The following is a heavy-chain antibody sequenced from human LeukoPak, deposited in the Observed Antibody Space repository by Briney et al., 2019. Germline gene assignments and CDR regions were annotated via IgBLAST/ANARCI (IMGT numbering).Heavy chain of an antibody. Sequence: GGSLRLSCAASGFTFSFYSMNWVRQAPGQGLEWVSYISSSGSTIYYADSVKGRFTISRDNAKNSLSLQMNSLRAEDTAVYYCARPPRDYYYDSSGSSFGYWGQGTLVTVSS. CDR3: ARPPRDYYYDSSGSSFGY. J-gene: IGHJ4*02. CDR1: GFTFSFYS. D-gene: IGHD3-22*01. V-gene: IGHV3-48*04. CDR2: ISSSGSTI.